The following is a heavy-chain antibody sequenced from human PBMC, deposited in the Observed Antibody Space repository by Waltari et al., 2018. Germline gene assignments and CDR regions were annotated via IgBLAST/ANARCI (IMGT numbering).Heavy chain of an antibody. Sequence: QVQLQQSGPGLVKPSQTLSLTCAISGASVSSNSAAWNWIRQSPSRGLEWRGRTYYRSKWYNDYAVSVKSRITINPDTSKNQFSLQLNSVTPEDTAVYYCARGGLGCSGGSCNGAILSLDYWGQGTLVTVSS. CDR3: ARGGLGCSGGSCNGAILSLDY. D-gene: IGHD2-15*01. J-gene: IGHJ4*02. CDR2: TYYRSKWYN. CDR1: GASVSSNSAA. V-gene: IGHV6-1*01.